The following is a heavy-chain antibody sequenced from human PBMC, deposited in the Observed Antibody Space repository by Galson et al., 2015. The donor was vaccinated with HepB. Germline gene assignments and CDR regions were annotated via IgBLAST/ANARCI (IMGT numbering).Heavy chain of an antibody. CDR1: GYTSTLNG. D-gene: IGHD1-7*01. V-gene: IGHV1-18*04. Sequence: SVKVSCKASGYTSTLNGLSWIRQAPGRGLEWMGWISTYNDDRRYAQKFQDRVTMTTDTSTSTAYMELRSLRSDDTAVYYCVTGTRHFDLWGRGTLVSVSS. CDR2: ISTYNDDR. J-gene: IGHJ2*01. CDR3: VTGTRHFDL.